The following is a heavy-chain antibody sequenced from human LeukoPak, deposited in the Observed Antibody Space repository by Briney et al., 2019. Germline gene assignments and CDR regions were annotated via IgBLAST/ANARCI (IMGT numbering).Heavy chain of an antibody. Sequence: GSLRLSCAASGFTFSSYGMHWVRQAPGKGLEWVAFIRYDGSNKYYADSVKGRFTISRDNSKNTLYLQMNSLRAEDTAVYYCAKSTGTTSYYYYMDVWGKGTTVTISS. V-gene: IGHV3-30*02. CDR3: AKSTGTTSYYYYMDV. D-gene: IGHD1-1*01. CDR1: GFTFSSYG. CDR2: IRYDGSNK. J-gene: IGHJ6*03.